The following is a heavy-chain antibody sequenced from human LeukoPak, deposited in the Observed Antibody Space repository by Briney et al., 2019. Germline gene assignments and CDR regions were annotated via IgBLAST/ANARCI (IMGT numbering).Heavy chain of an antibody. CDR3: ARGGGYDILTGYLRSNEYYFDY. J-gene: IGHJ4*02. CDR1: GGSISSYY. CDR2: ISGSGTI. D-gene: IGHD3-9*01. V-gene: IGHV4-4*07. Sequence: SETLSLTCTVSGGSISSYYWSWIRQPAGKGLEWIGRISGSGTITYNPALQSRLTISIDTSKNQFSLKLMSVTAADTAVYYCARGGGYDILTGYLRSNEYYFDYWGQGTLVTVSS.